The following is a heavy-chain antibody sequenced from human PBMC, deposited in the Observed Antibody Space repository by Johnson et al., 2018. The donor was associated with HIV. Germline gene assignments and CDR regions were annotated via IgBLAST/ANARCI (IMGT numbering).Heavy chain of an antibody. CDR1: GFTFSDYY. Sequence: VQLVESGGGVVQPGRSLRLSCAASGFTFSDYYMSWIRQAPGKGLEWVSYISSSGSTIYYADSVKGRFTISRENSKNTLYLQMNSLRAEETAVYYGAKEVGTRDHDAFDTWGQGKMVTVS. CDR3: AKEVGTRDHDAFDT. J-gene: IGHJ3*02. D-gene: IGHD6-13*01. V-gene: IGHV3-11*01. CDR2: ISSSGSTI.